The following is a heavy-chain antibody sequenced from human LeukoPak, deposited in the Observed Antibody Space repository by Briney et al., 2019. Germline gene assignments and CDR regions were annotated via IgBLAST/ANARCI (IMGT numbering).Heavy chain of an antibody. CDR3: ARDAPRILYCSSTICYGDDY. CDR2: INTNSGGT. D-gene: IGHD2-2*01. Sequence: ASVTVSCKASGYTFTVYYMHWVRQAPGQGIEWMGWINTNSGGTNYAQKFQGRVTMTRDTSISTAYMELSRLRADDTAVYYCARDAPRILYCSSTICYGDDYWGQGTLVTVSS. CDR1: GYTFTVYY. V-gene: IGHV1-2*02. J-gene: IGHJ4*02.